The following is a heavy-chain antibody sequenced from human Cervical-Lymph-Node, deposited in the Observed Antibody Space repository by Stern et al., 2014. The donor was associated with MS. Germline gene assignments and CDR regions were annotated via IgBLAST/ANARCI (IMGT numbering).Heavy chain of an antibody. CDR3: AREAAYYDFWREL. D-gene: IGHD3-3*01. Sequence: QLQLQESGPGLVKPSQTLSLDCRVSGGSISSGSYYWSWVRQPAGKGLEWIGRIYTSGTTNYNPSLKSRVTISIATTNNQFSLIRPSVTAADTAVYFCAREAAYYDFWRELWGRGTLVTVSS. CDR1: GGSISSGSYY. CDR2: IYTSGTT. J-gene: IGHJ4*02. V-gene: IGHV4-61*02.